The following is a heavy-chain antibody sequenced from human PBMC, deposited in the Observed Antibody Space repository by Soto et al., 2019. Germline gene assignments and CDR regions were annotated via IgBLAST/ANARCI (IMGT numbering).Heavy chain of an antibody. CDR1: GGSISSGPCS. CDR3: ARGCSSTSCYTGFDP. Sequence: TLSLTCAVSGGSISSGPCSWSWLRQAPGKGLEWIGYIYHSGITHYNPSLKSRVTISLDRSKNQLSLRLSPVTAADTAVYYCARGCSSTSCYTGFDPWGQGTQVTVSS. CDR2: IYHSGIT. J-gene: IGHJ5*02. V-gene: IGHV4-30-2*01. D-gene: IGHD2-2*02.